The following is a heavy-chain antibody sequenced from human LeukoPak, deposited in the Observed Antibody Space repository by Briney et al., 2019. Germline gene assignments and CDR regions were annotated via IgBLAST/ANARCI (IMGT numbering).Heavy chain of an antibody. V-gene: IGHV3-7*01. CDR2: IKQDGSEK. J-gene: IGHJ6*03. CDR3: AREKYSSSSSYYYYYMDV. CDR1: GFTFSSYW. D-gene: IGHD6-6*01. Sequence: GGSLRLSCAASGFTFSSYWMSWVRQAPGKGLEWVANIKQDGSEKYYVDSVKGRFTISRDSAKNSLYLQMNSLRAEDTAVYYCAREKYSSSSSYYYYYMDVWGKGTTVTVSS.